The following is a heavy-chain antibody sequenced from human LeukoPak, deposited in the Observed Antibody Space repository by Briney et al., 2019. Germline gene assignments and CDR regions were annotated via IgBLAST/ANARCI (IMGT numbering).Heavy chain of an antibody. CDR3: AKDMDGTTGRPDDAFDI. CDR1: GFAFDDYA. CDR2: ISWNSGSI. J-gene: IGHJ3*02. D-gene: IGHD1-1*01. Sequence: GGSLRLSCAASGFAFDDYAMHWVRQAPGKGLEWVSGISWNSGSIGYADSVKGRFTISRDNAKNSLYLQMNSLRAEDTALYYCAKDMDGTTGRPDDAFDIWGQGTMVTVSS. V-gene: IGHV3-9*01.